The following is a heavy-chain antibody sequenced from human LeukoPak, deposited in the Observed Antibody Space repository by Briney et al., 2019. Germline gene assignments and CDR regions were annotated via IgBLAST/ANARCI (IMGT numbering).Heavy chain of an antibody. V-gene: IGHV3-23*01. J-gene: IGHJ3*02. CDR2: PVIGDEST. CDR1: GLPFTTYA. CDR3: ARDRRERRDGYNYWGALEM. D-gene: IGHD5-24*01. Sequence: GGSLKLSWPASGLPFTTYARNWFGRPPGRGWEWVSGPVIGDESTYYADSMKARFTISRDKSKNTLYLQIHSLRAEDTAVYYCARDRRERRDGYNYWGALEMWGQGTMVTVSS.